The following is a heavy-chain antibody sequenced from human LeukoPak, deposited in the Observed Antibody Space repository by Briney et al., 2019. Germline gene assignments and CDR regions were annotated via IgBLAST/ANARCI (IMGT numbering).Heavy chain of an antibody. CDR1: GGSFSGYY. CDR3: ARGPSYVWGSYRYNPTDY. Sequence: SETLSLTCAVYGGSFSGYYWSWIRQPQGKGLEWIGEINHSGSTNYNPSLKSRVTISVDTSKNQFSLKLSSVTAADTAVYYCARGPSYVWGSYRYNPTDYWGQGTLVTVSS. D-gene: IGHD3-16*02. J-gene: IGHJ4*02. V-gene: IGHV4-34*01. CDR2: INHSGST.